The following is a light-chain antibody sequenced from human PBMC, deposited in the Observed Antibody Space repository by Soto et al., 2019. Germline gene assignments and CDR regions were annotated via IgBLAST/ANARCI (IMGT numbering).Light chain of an antibody. CDR2: AVS. V-gene: IGKV3-15*01. J-gene: IGKJ4*01. CDR1: QRVTNN. Sequence: EIVMTQSPATRSVSPGEKATLSSRASQRVTNNLAWYQQKPGKAPRLLIYAVSARATGIPARFSGSGSGTEFTLTISSLQSEDFAVYYCQQFNNWPLTFGGGTKVEIK. CDR3: QQFNNWPLT.